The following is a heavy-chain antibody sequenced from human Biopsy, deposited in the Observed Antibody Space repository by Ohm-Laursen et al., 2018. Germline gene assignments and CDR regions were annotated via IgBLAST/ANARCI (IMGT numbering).Heavy chain of an antibody. CDR1: GGSISSDY. Sequence: SDTLSLTCSVSGGSISSDYWSWIRQTPGKGLEWIGYIYYSGSTNYNPSLKSRVTISVDTSKNQFSLRLNSVTAADTAVYYCARRGSGGRSFDHWGQGTLVTVSS. CDR2: IYYSGST. D-gene: IGHD2-15*01. J-gene: IGHJ4*02. CDR3: ARRGSGGRSFDH. V-gene: IGHV4-59*07.